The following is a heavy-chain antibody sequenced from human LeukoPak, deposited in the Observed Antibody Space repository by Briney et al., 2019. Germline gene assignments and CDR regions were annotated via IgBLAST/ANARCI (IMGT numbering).Heavy chain of an antibody. V-gene: IGHV3-21*01. CDR1: GFTFSSYS. CDR3: ARDQGPLAYCGGDCYRLYYYYYMDV. CDR2: ISSISGYI. J-gene: IGHJ6*03. Sequence: VGSLRLSCAPSGFTFSSYSMNWVRQAPRKGGEWVSSISSISGYIYYAHSVKGRFPISRDNAKNSLYLQLNSLRAEDTAVYYCARDQGPLAYCGGDCYRLYYYYYMDVWGKGTTVTVSS. D-gene: IGHD2-21*02.